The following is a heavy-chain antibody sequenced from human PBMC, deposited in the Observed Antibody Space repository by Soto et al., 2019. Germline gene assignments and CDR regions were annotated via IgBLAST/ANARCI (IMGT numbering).Heavy chain of an antibody. CDR3: ARDAHYRNRLVDY. CDR1: GFTFSSYS. V-gene: IGHV3-21*01. CDR2: ISSSSSYI. D-gene: IGHD3-16*02. J-gene: IGHJ4*02. Sequence: EVQLVESGGGLVKPGGSLRLSCAASGFTFSSYSMNWVRQAPGKGLEWVSSISSSSSYIYYADSVKGRFTISRDNAKNSMYLQVNRLRAEDTAVYYCARDAHYRNRLVDYWGQGTLVTVSS.